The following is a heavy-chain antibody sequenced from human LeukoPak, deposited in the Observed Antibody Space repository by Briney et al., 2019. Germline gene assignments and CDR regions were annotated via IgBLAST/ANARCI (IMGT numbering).Heavy chain of an antibody. CDR1: GFAFSSYA. CDR3: ARGFDSSGYNKYYFDY. V-gene: IGHV3-23*01. CDR2: ISRRDDYT. Sequence: PGGSLRLSCAASGFAFSSYAMSWVRQPPGKGLEWVSVISRRDDYTYYADSVKGRFTISRDNSKNTLYLQMNSLRAEDTAVYYCARGFDSSGYNKYYFDYWGQGTLVTVSS. J-gene: IGHJ4*02. D-gene: IGHD3-22*01.